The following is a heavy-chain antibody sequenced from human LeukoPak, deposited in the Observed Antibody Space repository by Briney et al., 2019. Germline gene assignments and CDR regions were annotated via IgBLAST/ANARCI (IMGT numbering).Heavy chain of an antibody. CDR2: ISGSGGST. V-gene: IGHV3-23*01. D-gene: IGHD3-10*01. Sequence: GSLRLSCAASGFTFSGYAMSWVRQAPGKGLEGVSAISGSGGSTYYADSVKGRFTIYRDNSKNTLYLQMNSLRDEDTAVYYCARDEILLWFGELFKNPPGMDVWGQGTTVTVSS. CDR1: GFTFSGYA. J-gene: IGHJ6*02. CDR3: ARDEILLWFGELFKNPPGMDV.